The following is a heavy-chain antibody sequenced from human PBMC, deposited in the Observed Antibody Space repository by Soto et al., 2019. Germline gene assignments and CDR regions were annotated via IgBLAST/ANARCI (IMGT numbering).Heavy chain of an antibody. D-gene: IGHD3-22*01. CDR2: IYYSGST. CDR1: GASISSSSYY. V-gene: IGHV4-39*01. J-gene: IGHJ4*02. CDR3: ARRPRGGIVDY. Sequence: QLQLQESGPGLVKPSETLSLTCTVSGASISSSSYYWGWIRQPPGKGLEWIGAIYYSGSTYYNPSLKSRVTISGDTSKNQFSLKLSSVTAADTAVYHCARRPRGGIVDYWGQGTLVTVSS.